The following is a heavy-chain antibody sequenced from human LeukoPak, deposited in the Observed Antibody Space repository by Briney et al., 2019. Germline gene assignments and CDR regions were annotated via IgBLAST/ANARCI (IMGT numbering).Heavy chain of an antibody. CDR2: ISPYNGDT. CDR1: GYTFTSYG. Sequence: ASVKVSCKASGYTFTSYGISWVRQAPGQGLEWMGWISPYNGDTNYVQKLQDRATMTTDTSTSTAYMEVRSLRPDDTAVYYCARDGYYRHFDYWGQGTLVTVSS. CDR3: ARDGYYRHFDY. D-gene: IGHD3-22*01. V-gene: IGHV1-18*01. J-gene: IGHJ4*02.